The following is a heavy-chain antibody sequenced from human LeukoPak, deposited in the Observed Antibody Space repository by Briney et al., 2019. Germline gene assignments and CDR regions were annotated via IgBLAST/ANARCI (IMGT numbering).Heavy chain of an antibody. Sequence: SETLSLTCTVSGGSISSYYWSWIRQPPGKGLEWIGYIYYSGSTNYNPSLKSRVTISVDTSKNQFSLKLSSVTAADPAVYYCARDRPEGPLGYCSSTSCYRRGISWYFDLWGRGTLVTVSS. CDR1: GGSISSYY. D-gene: IGHD2-2*02. V-gene: IGHV4-59*01. CDR3: ARDRPEGPLGYCSSTSCYRRGISWYFDL. J-gene: IGHJ2*01. CDR2: IYYSGST.